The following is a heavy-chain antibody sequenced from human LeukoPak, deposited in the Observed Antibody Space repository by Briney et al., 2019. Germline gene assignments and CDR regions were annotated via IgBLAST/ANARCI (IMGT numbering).Heavy chain of an antibody. CDR1: GGSISSSSYY. Sequence: PSETLSLTCTVSGGSISSSSYYWGWIRQPPGKGLEWIGSIYYSGSTYYNPSLKSRVTISVDTSKNQFSLKLSSVTAADTAVYYCARPGQGTSDYESNGMDVWGQGTTVTVSS. J-gene: IGHJ6*02. V-gene: IGHV4-39*01. CDR2: IYYSGST. CDR3: ARPGQGTSDYESNGMDV. D-gene: IGHD5-12*01.